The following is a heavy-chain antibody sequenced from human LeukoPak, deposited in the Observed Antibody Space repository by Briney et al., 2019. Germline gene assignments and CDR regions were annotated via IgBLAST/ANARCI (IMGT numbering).Heavy chain of an antibody. CDR3: ANRGS. CDR1: GFTVGTDF. V-gene: IGHV3-66*02. Sequence: GGSLRLSCAASGFTVGTDFMTWVRQAPGKGLVWVSMTHVVSGEFYADSVKGRFTLSSDDSKNTLYLHMNSLGTEDTAVYYCANRGSWGQGTLVTVSS. J-gene: IGHJ4*02. CDR2: THVVSGE.